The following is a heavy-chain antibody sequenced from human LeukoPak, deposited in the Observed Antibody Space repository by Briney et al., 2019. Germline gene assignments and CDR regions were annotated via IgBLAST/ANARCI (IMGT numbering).Heavy chain of an antibody. CDR1: GYSFSNYH. Sequence: ASVKVSCKASGYSFSNYHVHWVRQAPGQGLEWVGIMAPRDDGATYAQKFQGRVTMTRHTSTSTLYMDLSSLRPEDTAVYYCAREVRTGIGATDYWGQGTLVTVSS. D-gene: IGHD1-26*01. CDR2: MAPRDDGA. CDR3: AREVRTGIGATDY. J-gene: IGHJ4*02. V-gene: IGHV1-46*01.